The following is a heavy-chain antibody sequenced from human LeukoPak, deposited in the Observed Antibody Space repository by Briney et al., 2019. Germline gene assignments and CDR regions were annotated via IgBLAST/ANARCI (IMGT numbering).Heavy chain of an antibody. CDR1: GFTFSSYG. V-gene: IGHV3-30*02. Sequence: PGGSLRLSCAASGFTFSSYGMHWVRQAPGKGLEWVAVIWYDGSNKYYADSVKGRFTISRDNSKNTLYLQMNSLRAEDTAVYYCAKGVGSSRQYYFDYWGQGTLVTVSS. CDR2: IWYDGSNK. CDR3: AKGVGSSRQYYFDY. D-gene: IGHD2-2*01. J-gene: IGHJ4*02.